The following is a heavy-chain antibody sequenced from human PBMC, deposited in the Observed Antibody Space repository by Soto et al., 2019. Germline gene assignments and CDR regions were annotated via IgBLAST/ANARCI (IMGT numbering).Heavy chain of an antibody. CDR3: ARDQLFGYSYGFSFDY. J-gene: IGHJ4*02. CDR1: GFTFSSYS. CDR2: ISSSSSYI. D-gene: IGHD5-18*01. Sequence: GGSLRLSCAASGFTFSSYSMNRVRQAPGKGLEWVSSISSSSSYIYYADSVKGRFTISRDNAKNSLYLQMNSLRAEDTAVYYCARDQLFGYSYGFSFDYWGQGTLVTVSS. V-gene: IGHV3-21*01.